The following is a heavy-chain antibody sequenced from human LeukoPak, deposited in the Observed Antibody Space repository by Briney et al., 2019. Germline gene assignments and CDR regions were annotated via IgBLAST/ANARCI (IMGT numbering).Heavy chain of an antibody. CDR2: ISGSGGST. Sequence: GGSLRLSCAASGFTFTSYAMNWVRQAPGKGLEWVSGISGSGGSTYYADSVKGRFSISRDNSKNTLYLQMNNLRAEDTAVYYCARESATSQGLFDYWGQGTLVSVSS. CDR3: ARESATSQGLFDY. V-gene: IGHV3-23*01. CDR1: GFTFTSYA. J-gene: IGHJ4*02. D-gene: IGHD3-3*01.